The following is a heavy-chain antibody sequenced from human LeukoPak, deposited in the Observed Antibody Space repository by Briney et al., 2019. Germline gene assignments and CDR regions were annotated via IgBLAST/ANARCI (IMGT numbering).Heavy chain of an antibody. Sequence: SETLSLTCTVSGDSISSYSWNWIRQPPGKGLEWIGYIYYSGSTNYNSSLKSRVTISVDTSKNQFSLQLSSVTAADTAVYYCAAFGASSGWSGFDYWGQGTLVTVSS. J-gene: IGHJ4*02. V-gene: IGHV4-59*01. CDR3: AAFGASSGWSGFDY. CDR2: IYYSGST. CDR1: GDSISSYS. D-gene: IGHD6-19*01.